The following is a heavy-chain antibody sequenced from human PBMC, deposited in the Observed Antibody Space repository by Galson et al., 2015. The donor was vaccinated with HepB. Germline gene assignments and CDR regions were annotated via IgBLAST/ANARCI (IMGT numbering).Heavy chain of an antibody. CDR2: INPNSGGT. CDR3: ARDREAVAGTPIYYYYMDV. D-gene: IGHD6-19*01. J-gene: IGHJ6*03. Sequence: CKASGYTFTGYYMHWVRQAPGQGLEWMGWINPNSGGTNYAQKFQGRVTMTRDTSISTAYMELSRLRSDDTAVYYCARDREAVAGTPIYYYYMDVWGKGTTVTVSS. CDR1: GYTFTGYY. V-gene: IGHV1-2*02.